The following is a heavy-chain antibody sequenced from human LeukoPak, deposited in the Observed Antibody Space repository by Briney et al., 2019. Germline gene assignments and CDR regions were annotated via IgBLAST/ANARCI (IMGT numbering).Heavy chain of an antibody. CDR2: ISYNGEQT. CDR1: GFTCSQYC. V-gene: IGHV3-64*01. Sequence: PGGSPRLSCAVSGFTCSQYCMHWVRQAPGKGLEYLSVISYNGEQTYYSKSVTGRFTISRDNSKNMLYLQMGSLRPEDTAVYFCARDPSVGGFSGSELDFWGQGTLITVSS. D-gene: IGHD3-22*01. CDR3: ARDPSVGGFSGSELDF. J-gene: IGHJ4*02.